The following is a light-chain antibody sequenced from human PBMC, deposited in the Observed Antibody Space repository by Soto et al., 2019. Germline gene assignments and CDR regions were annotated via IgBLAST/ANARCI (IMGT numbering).Light chain of an antibody. CDR2: DVS. CDR1: SCDVGSYNY. V-gene: IGLV2-14*01. CDR3: SSYTSSSTL. Sequence: QSALTQPASVSGSPGQSITISCTGTSCDVGSYNYVSWYQQHPGKAPKLMIYDVSNRPSGVSNRFSGSKSGNTASLTISGLQAEDEADYYCSSYTSSSTLFGTGTKLTVL. J-gene: IGLJ1*01.